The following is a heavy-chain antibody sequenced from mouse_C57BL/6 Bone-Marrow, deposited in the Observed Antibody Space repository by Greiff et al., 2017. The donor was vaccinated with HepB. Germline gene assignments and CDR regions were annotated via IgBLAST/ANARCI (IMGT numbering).Heavy chain of an antibody. CDR2: ISYDGSN. Sequence: DVKLQESGPGLVKPSQSLSLTCSVTGYSITSGYYWNWIRQFPGNKLEWMGYISYDGSNNYNPSLKNRISITRDTSKNQFFLKLNSVTTEDTATYYCARARWLLPYFDYWGQGTTLTVSS. V-gene: IGHV3-6*01. J-gene: IGHJ2*01. D-gene: IGHD2-3*01. CDR3: ARARWLLPYFDY. CDR1: GYSITSGYY.